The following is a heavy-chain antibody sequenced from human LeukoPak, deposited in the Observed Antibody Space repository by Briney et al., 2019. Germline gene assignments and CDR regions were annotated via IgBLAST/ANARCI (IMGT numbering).Heavy chain of an antibody. J-gene: IGHJ4*02. CDR3: ARCLDGGRGEDADY. CDR1: GDSMSYSY. CDR2: FSAGGST. V-gene: IGHV4-4*09. D-gene: IGHD4-23*01. Sequence: SETLSLSCTVSGDSMSYSYWNWLRQPPGKGLEWIIYFSAGGSTNYNPSLKRRIIISVDMSKNPVSLRLTSVTAADTALYYCARCLDGGRGEDADYWGQGTLVTVS.